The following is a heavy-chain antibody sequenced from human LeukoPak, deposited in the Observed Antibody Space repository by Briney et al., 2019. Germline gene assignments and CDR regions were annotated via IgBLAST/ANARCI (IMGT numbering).Heavy chain of an antibody. CDR1: GGSISSSNFY. CDR3: ARHADSSGYYFFDF. Sequence: PSETLSLTCTVSGGSISSSNFYRGWIRQPPGKGLEWIGSMYHRGSTYYNPSLKSRVTISVDTSKNQSSLNLSSVTAADTAVYYCARHADSSGYYFFDFWGQGTLVTVSS. J-gene: IGHJ4*02. D-gene: IGHD3-22*01. V-gene: IGHV4-39*01. CDR2: MYHRGST.